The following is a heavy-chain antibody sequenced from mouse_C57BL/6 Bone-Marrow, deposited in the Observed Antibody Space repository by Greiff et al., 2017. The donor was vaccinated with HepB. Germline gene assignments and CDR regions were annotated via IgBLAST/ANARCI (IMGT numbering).Heavy chain of an antibody. J-gene: IGHJ3*01. CDR1: GFTFSDYG. V-gene: IGHV5-15*04. Sequence: EVKVEESGGGLVQPGGSLKLSCAASGFTFSDYGMAWVRQAPRKGPEWVAFISNLAYSIYYADTVTGRFTISRENAKNTLYLEMSSLRSEDTAMYYCARPAITTVVAPFAYWGQGTLVTVSA. CDR3: ARPAITTVVAPFAY. CDR2: ISNLAYSI. D-gene: IGHD1-1*01.